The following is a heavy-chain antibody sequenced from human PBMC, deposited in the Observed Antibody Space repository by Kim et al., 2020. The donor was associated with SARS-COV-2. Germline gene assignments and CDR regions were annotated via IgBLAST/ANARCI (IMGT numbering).Heavy chain of an antibody. CDR1: GFTFSSYG. D-gene: IGHD3-3*01. J-gene: IGHJ6*03. Sequence: GGSLRLSCAASGFTFSSYGMHWVRQAPGKGLEWVAVIWYDGSNKYYADSVKGRFTISRDNSKNTLYLQMNSLRAEDTAVYYCASQYYDFWSGYLRPGSYYYYMDVWGKGTTVTVSS. V-gene: IGHV3-33*01. CDR3: ASQYYDFWSGYLRPGSYYYYMDV. CDR2: IWYDGSNK.